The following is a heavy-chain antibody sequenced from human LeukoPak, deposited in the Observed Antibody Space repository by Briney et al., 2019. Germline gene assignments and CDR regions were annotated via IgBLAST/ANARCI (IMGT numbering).Heavy chain of an antibody. D-gene: IGHD2/OR15-2a*01. Sequence: MSSETLSLTCTVSGGSISIFYWSWSRQPAGKGLDWIGRIHSSGSINHNPSLKSRVTLSVDTSKNQFSLKLTSVAAADTAVYYCARGTFKDGLDVWGQGTTVTVSS. CDR1: GGSISIFY. V-gene: IGHV4-4*07. J-gene: IGHJ6*02. CDR3: ARGTFKDGLDV. CDR2: IHSSGSI.